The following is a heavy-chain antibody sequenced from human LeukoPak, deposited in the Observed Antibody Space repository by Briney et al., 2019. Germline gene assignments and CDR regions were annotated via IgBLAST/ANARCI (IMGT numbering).Heavy chain of an antibody. Sequence: GGSLRLSCAASGFTFSSYWMSWVRQAPGKGLEWVSTISGSAGRTFYAGSVQGRFTISRNNSKNTLYLQMNSLRAEDTAVYYCAKDLGAGIPNYFDYWGQGTLVTVSS. J-gene: IGHJ4*02. CDR3: AKDLGAGIPNYFDY. D-gene: IGHD6-19*01. CDR1: GFTFSSYW. CDR2: ISGSAGRT. V-gene: IGHV3-23*01.